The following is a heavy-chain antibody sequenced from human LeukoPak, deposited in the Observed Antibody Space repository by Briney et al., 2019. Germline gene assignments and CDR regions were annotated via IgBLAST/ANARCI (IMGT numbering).Heavy chain of an antibody. CDR2: MNHSGGI. D-gene: IGHD2-21*02. CDR3: AAQRYCGGGCRIDY. CDR1: GGSFSGYL. J-gene: IGHJ4*02. Sequence: SETLSLTCAVYGGSFSGYLWSWIRQPPGKGLEWIGEMNHSGGINYNPSLKSRVTISVDTSKNQFSLKLSSVTAADTAVYYCAAQRYCGGGCRIDYWGQGTLVTVSS. V-gene: IGHV4-34*01.